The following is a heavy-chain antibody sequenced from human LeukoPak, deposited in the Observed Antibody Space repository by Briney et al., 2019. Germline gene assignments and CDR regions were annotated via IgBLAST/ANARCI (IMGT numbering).Heavy chain of an antibody. J-gene: IGHJ4*02. Sequence: GGSLRLSCAASGFTFSSYWMTWVRQAPGKGLEWVANIKRDGSEKHYVDSVKGRFTISRDNAMNSLYLQMNSLRAEDTAIYYCARSLPYGTTWYGRSDFWGQGTLVTVSS. CDR2: IKRDGSEK. CDR3: ARSLPYGTTWYGRSDF. CDR1: GFTFSSYW. V-gene: IGHV3-7*03. D-gene: IGHD6-13*01.